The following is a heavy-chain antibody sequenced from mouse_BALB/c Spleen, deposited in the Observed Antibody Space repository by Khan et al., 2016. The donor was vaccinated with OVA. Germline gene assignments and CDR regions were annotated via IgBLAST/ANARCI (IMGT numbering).Heavy chain of an antibody. CDR1: GYTFTSYV. CDR2: ISPNSDGS. D-gene: IGHD1-1*01. Sequence: VQLQQSGPELVKPGASVKMSCKASGYTFTSYVMHWVKQKPGQGLEWIGYISPNSDGSKYNEKFRGKATLTSDKSSSTAYMALSSLHSEDSAFYYGLRSLNYYGSAYEWFAYWGQGTLVTVSA. J-gene: IGHJ3*01. V-gene: IGHV1S136*01. CDR3: LRSLNYYGSAYEWFAY.